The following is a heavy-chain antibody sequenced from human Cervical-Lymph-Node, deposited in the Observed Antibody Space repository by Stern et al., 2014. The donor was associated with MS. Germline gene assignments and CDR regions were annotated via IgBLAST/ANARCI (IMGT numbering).Heavy chain of an antibody. CDR2: IYSGGGT. J-gene: IGHJ6*02. CDR3: SSDVGNYYYDKDV. CDR1: GFTVSTNH. Sequence: EMQLVEPGGGLIQPGGSLRLSCAASGFTVSTNHVTWVRQAPGKVLECVSVIYSGGGTYYADSVKGRFTISRDNSKNTVYLQMNSLRAEDTAVYYCSSDVGNYYYDKDVWGQGTTVTVSS. V-gene: IGHV3-53*01.